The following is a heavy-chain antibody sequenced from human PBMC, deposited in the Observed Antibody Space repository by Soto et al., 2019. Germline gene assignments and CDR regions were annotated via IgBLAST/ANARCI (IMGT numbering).Heavy chain of an antibody. V-gene: IGHV4-59*01. CDR2: IYYSGST. D-gene: IGHD1-26*01. J-gene: IGHJ6*02. CDR1: GGSISSYY. CDR3: ARDRSIVGATVFYGMDV. Sequence: SETLSLTCTVSGGSISSYYWSWIRQPQGKGLEWIGYIYYSGSTNYNPSLKSRVTISVDTSKNQFSLKLSSVTAADTAVYYCARDRSIVGATVFYGMDVWGQGTTVTVSS.